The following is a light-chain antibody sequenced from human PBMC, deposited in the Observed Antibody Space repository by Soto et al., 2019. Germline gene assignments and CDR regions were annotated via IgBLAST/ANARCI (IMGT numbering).Light chain of an antibody. Sequence: QAVVTQPASVSGSPGQSITISCTGTNSDVGAYNYVSWYQHLPGKAPTLIIFEVRHRPSGVSNRFSGSKSGNTASLIISGLQADDEADYYCSSYTRTSVLFGGGTKLTVL. CDR3: SSYTRTSVL. J-gene: IGLJ2*01. V-gene: IGLV2-14*01. CDR2: EVR. CDR1: NSDVGAYNY.